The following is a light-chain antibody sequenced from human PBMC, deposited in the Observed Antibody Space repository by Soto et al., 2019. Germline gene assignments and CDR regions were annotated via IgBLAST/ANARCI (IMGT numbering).Light chain of an antibody. V-gene: IGLV1-44*01. CDR2: TNN. J-gene: IGLJ1*01. CDR3: AAWDDSLGAYV. Sequence: QSALTQSPSASATPGQRGTISCSGSNSNIGTNTVNWYQQLPGTAPRLLIYTNNQRPSGVPQRFSGSKTGTSASLAIGGLQSEDGADYYCAAWDDSLGAYVFGTGTKVTVL. CDR1: NSNIGTNT.